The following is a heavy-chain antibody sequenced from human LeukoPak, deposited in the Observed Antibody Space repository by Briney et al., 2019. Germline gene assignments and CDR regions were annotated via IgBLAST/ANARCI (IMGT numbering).Heavy chain of an antibody. CDR1: RFTFSDYY. D-gene: IGHD4-11*01. CDR3: AKDLAYSNYDLKYGMDV. J-gene: IGHJ6*02. CDR2: ISGSGVNT. V-gene: IGHV3-23*01. Sequence: GGSLRLSCAASRFTFSDYYMSWVRQAPGKGREWVSGISGSGVNTYYADSVKGRFTISRDNSKNTLYLQMNSLRAEDTAVYYCAKDLAYSNYDLKYGMDVWGQGTTVTVSS.